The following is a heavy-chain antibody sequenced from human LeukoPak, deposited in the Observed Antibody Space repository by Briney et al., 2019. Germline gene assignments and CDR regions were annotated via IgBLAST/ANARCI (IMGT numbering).Heavy chain of an antibody. D-gene: IGHD3-10*01. CDR3: ARRSGSGSYYNPISDYFDY. CDR2: ISSSSSYI. CDR1: GFTFSSYS. Sequence: GGSLRLSCAASGFTFSSYSMNWVRQAPGKGLEWVSPISSSSSYIYYADSVKGRFTISRDNAKNSLYLQMNSLRAEDTAVYYCARRSGSGSYYNPISDYFDYWGQGTLVTVSS. J-gene: IGHJ4*02. V-gene: IGHV3-21*04.